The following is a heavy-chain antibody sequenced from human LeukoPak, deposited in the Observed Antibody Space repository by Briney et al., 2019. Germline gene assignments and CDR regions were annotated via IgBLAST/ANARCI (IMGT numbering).Heavy chain of an antibody. CDR3: AKDGDSLLLHYFDY. J-gene: IGHJ4*02. CDR1: GFTVSSNY. D-gene: IGHD3-22*01. CDR2: ISYEGSNK. V-gene: IGHV3-30*18. Sequence: GGSLRLSCAASGFTVSSNYMSWVRQAPGRGLEWVAVISYEGSNKRYADPVKGRFTIARDNSKHMLYLEMNNLRAEDTAVYYCAKDGDSLLLHYFDYWGQGTLVTVSS.